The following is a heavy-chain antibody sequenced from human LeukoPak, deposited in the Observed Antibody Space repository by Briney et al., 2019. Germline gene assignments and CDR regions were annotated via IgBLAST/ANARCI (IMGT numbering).Heavy chain of an antibody. V-gene: IGHV4-34*01. Sequence: NPSETLSLTCAVYGGSFSGYYWSWIRQPPGKGLEWIGEINHSGSTNYNPSLKSRVTISVDTSKNQFSLKLSSVTAADTAVYYCARGSVRYSSSWYSIVSYYFGYWGQGTLVTVSS. J-gene: IGHJ4*02. CDR1: GGSFSGYY. CDR2: INHSGST. CDR3: ARGSVRYSSSWYSIVSYYFGY. D-gene: IGHD6-13*01.